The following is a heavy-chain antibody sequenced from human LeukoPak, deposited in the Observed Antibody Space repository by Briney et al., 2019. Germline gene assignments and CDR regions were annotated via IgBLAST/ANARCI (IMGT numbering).Heavy chain of an antibody. D-gene: IGHD3-22*01. Sequence: PSETLSLTCSVSGGSITSRSYYCSWIRQPPGKGLEWIGNIDYSGSTYYNPSLQSRVTISVDTSKTHFSLKLTSVTAADTAVYYCASHHDSRGYGLAYWGQGTLVTVSS. CDR1: GGSITSRSYY. J-gene: IGHJ4*02. CDR2: IDYSGST. CDR3: ASHHDSRGYGLAY. V-gene: IGHV4-39*01.